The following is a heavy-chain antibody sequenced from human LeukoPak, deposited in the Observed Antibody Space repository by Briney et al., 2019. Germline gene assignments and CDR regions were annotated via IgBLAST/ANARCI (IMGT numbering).Heavy chain of an antibody. Sequence: GASVKVSCKASGYTFIDYYIHWVRQAPGQGLEWVGWISPNSGDTNYAQKFQGWVTMTRDTSVTTIYMELSRLTSDKTAVYYCAREGYSGQYTNWGQGTLVTVSS. CDR1: GYTFIDYY. V-gene: IGHV1-2*04. J-gene: IGHJ4*02. CDR2: ISPNSGDT. CDR3: AREGYSGQYTN. D-gene: IGHD1-26*01.